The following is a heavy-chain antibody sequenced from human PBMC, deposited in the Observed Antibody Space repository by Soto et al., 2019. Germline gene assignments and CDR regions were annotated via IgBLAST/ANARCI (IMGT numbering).Heavy chain of an antibody. Sequence: SVKVSCKASGGTFSSYAISWVRQAPGQGLEWMGGIIPIFGTANSAQKFQGRVTITADKSTSTAYMELSSLRSEDTAVYYCARGGRGSYWVPVLLTLGQGTLVTVSS. CDR1: GGTFSSYA. CDR2: IIPIFGTA. J-gene: IGHJ5*02. D-gene: IGHD1-26*01. V-gene: IGHV1-69*06. CDR3: ARGGRGSYWVPVLLT.